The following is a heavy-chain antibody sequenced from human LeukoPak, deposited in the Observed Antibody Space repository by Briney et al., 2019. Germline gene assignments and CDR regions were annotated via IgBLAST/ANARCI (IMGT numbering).Heavy chain of an antibody. Sequence: SETLSLTCAVSGDSISSGDYSWSWIRQPPGKGLEWIGYIYNSGTTKYNPSLKSRVTISVDTSKNQFSLKLSSVTAADTAVYHCARDRSGSGSSGFDYWGQGTLVTVSS. CDR1: GDSISSGDYS. J-gene: IGHJ4*02. D-gene: IGHD3-10*01. CDR3: ARDRSGSGSSGFDY. V-gene: IGHV4-30-4*07. CDR2: IYNSGTT.